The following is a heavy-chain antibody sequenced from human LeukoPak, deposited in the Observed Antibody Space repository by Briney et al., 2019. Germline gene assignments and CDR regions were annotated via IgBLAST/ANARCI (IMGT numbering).Heavy chain of an antibody. Sequence: PGGSLRLSCAASEFTFSNAWMSWVRQAPGKGLEWVGRIKSKTAGGTTDYAAPVKGRFTISRDDSKNTVYLQMNSLKTEDTAVYYCTTPRPPDYWGQGTLVTVSS. CDR3: TTPRPPDY. CDR1: EFTFSNAW. V-gene: IGHV3-15*01. J-gene: IGHJ4*02. CDR2: IKSKTAGGTT.